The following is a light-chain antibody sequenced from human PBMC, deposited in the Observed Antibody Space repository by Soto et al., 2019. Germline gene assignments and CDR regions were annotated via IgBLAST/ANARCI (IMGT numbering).Light chain of an antibody. J-gene: IGKJ4*01. V-gene: IGKV1-39*01. Sequence: DIQMTQSPSSLSASVGDRVTIACRASQSISTYLNWYQQKPGKAPKLLIYGASSLHSGAPSRFSGSGSGTDFSLTISSLQPEDFATYYCQQTDSSFRTFGGGTRVEIK. CDR1: QSISTY. CDR3: QQTDSSFRT. CDR2: GAS.